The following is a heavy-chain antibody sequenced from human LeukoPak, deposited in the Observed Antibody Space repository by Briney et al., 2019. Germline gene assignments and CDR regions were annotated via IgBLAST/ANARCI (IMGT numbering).Heavy chain of an antibody. CDR3: AKDAGMATLYYFHY. CDR2: ISGSGTGT. V-gene: IGHV3-23*01. Sequence: PGGSLRLSCAASGFTLSSYAMSWVRQAPGKGLEWVSAISGSGTGTNYADSVKGRFTISRDSSKNTLYLQLNSLRVEDTAVYYCAKDAGMATLYYFHYWGQGTLVTVSS. CDR1: GFTLSSYA. D-gene: IGHD5-24*01. J-gene: IGHJ4*02.